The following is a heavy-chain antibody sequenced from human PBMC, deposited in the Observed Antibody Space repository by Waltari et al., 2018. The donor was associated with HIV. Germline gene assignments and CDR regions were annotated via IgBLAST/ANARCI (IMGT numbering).Heavy chain of an antibody. D-gene: IGHD3-22*01. Sequence: QLQLQESGPGLVKPSETLSLTCTVPGGPISSSSYYWGWIRQPPGKGLEWIGSIYYSGSTYYNPSLKSRVTISVDTSKNQFSLKLSSVTAADTAVYYCARHEYYYDSSGYPYPDYWGQGTLVTVSS. J-gene: IGHJ4*02. V-gene: IGHV4-39*01. CDR1: GGPISSSSYY. CDR2: IYYSGST. CDR3: ARHEYYYDSSGYPYPDY.